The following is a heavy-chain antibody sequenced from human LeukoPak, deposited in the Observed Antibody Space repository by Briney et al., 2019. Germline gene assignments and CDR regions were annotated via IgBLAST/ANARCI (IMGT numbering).Heavy chain of an antibody. CDR2: IWYDGSQR. D-gene: IGHD1-14*01. Sequence: GGSLRLSCVASGFIFGTYGLHWVRQSPGRGLEWVAVIWYDGSQRYYADSVKGRFTISRDDSQNTIYLQMDSLRAEDTAVYYCATSSPRNYFGHWGQGTLVTVSS. J-gene: IGHJ4*02. CDR1: GFIFGTYG. CDR3: ATSSPRNYFGH. V-gene: IGHV3-33*01.